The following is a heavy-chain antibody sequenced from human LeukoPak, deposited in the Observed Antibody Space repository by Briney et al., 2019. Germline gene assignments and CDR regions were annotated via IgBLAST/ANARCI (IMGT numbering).Heavy chain of an antibody. CDR3: ARDGAGGDCSSTSRRPYPDNWFDP. CDR1: GFTFSSYS. J-gene: IGHJ5*02. CDR2: ISSSSSYI. Sequence: GGSLRLSCAASGFTFSSYSMNWVRQAPGKGLEWVSSISSSSSYIYYADSVKGRFTISRDNAKNSLYLQMNSLRAEDTAVYYCARDGAGGDCSSTSRRPYPDNWFDPWGQGTLVTVSS. D-gene: IGHD2-2*01. V-gene: IGHV3-21*01.